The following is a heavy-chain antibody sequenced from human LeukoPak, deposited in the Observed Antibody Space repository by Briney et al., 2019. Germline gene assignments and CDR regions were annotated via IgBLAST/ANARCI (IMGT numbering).Heavy chain of an antibody. CDR3: ARDLFRVSDAFDI. CDR1: GGSISSSSYY. V-gene: IGHV4-39*02. J-gene: IGHJ3*02. CDR2: IYYSGST. D-gene: IGHD3-10*01. Sequence: SETLSLTCTVSGGSISSSSYYWGWIRQPPGKGLEWIGSIYYSGSTYYNPSLKSRVTISVDTSKNQFSLKLSSVTAADTAVYYCARDLFRVSDAFDIWGQGTMVTVSS.